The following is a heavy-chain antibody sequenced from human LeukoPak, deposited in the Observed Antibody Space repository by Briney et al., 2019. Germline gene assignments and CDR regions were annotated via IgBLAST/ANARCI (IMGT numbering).Heavy chain of an antibody. Sequence: SETLSLTCTVSGGSISSGGYYWSRIRQHPGKGLEWIGYIYYSGSTYYNPSLKSRVTISVDTSKNQFSLKLSSVTAADTAVYYCARVGSGYYYSDYYYMDVWGKGTTVTVSS. CDR1: GGSISSGGYY. V-gene: IGHV4-31*03. CDR2: IYYSGST. D-gene: IGHD3-22*01. CDR3: ARVGSGYYYSDYYYMDV. J-gene: IGHJ6*03.